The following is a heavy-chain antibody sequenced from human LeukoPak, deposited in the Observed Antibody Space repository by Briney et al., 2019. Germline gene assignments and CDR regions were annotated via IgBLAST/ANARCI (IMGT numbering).Heavy chain of an antibody. D-gene: IGHD1-26*01. CDR3: ARDRGGSSRHEFDY. CDR2: IYYSGST. J-gene: IGHJ4*02. CDR1: GGSISSYY. V-gene: IGHV4-59*01. Sequence: SETLSLTCTVSGGSISSYYWSWIRQPPGKGLEWIGYIYYSGSTNYNPSLKSRVTISVDTSKNQFSLKLSSVTAADTAVYYCARDRGGSSRHEFDYWGRGTLVTVSS.